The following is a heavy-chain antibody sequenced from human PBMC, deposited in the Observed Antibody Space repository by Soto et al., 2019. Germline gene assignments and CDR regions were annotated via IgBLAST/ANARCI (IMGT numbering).Heavy chain of an antibody. CDR2: IFYTGTT. J-gene: IGHJ5*02. V-gene: IGHV4-39*01. CDR3: AILVVVAPVANA. CDR1: SGSITYDSYY. D-gene: IGHD2-15*01. Sequence: PSETLSLLSSVPSGSITYDSYYCGCIREPPGKVLESVGGIFYTGTTYYSPSLMDRVTISVATSTDSFSLNLTSMTATDTTTDFCAILVVVAPVANAWGRGTQVTVS.